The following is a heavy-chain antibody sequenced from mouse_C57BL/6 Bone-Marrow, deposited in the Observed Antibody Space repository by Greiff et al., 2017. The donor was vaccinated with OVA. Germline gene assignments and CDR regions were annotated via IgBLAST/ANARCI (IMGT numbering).Heavy chain of an antibody. J-gene: IGHJ1*03. Sequence: EVNVVESGGGLVQSGRSLRLSCATSGFTFSDFYMEWVRQAPGKGLEWIAASRNKANDYTTEYSASVKGRFIVSRDTSQSILYLQMNALRAEDTAIYYCARDAGYYGSSLYWYFDVWGTGTTVTVSS. V-gene: IGHV7-1*01. CDR2: SRNKANDYTT. CDR1: GFTFSDFY. CDR3: ARDAGYYGSSLYWYFDV. D-gene: IGHD1-1*01.